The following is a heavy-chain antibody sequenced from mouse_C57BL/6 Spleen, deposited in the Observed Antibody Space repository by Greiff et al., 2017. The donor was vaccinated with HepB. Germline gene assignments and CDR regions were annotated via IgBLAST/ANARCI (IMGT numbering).Heavy chain of an antibody. CDR2: INYDGSST. Sequence: EVQVVESEGGLVQPGSSVKLSCTASGFTFSDYYMAWVRQVPEKGLEWVANINYDGSSTYYLDSLKGRFIISRDNAKNILYLQMSSLKSEDTATYYCARDLGGGGYVDVWGTGTTVTVSS. CDR3: ARDLGGGGYVDV. CDR1: GFTFSDYY. J-gene: IGHJ1*03. D-gene: IGHD1-1*02. V-gene: IGHV5-16*01.